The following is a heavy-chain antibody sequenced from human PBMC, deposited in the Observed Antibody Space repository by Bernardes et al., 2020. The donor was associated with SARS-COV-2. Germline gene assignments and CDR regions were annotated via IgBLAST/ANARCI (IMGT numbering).Heavy chain of an antibody. CDR3: ARAGWYRFDY. CDR1: GFTLSNYW. CDR2: FSSDGTVT. J-gene: IGHJ4*02. V-gene: IGHV3-74*01. D-gene: IGHD6-19*01. Sequence: GGSLRLSCGASGFTLSNYWMHWVRQAPGKGLVWVSRFSSDGTVTNYADSVKGRFTISRDNAKNTLYLQMNSLRDEDTAVYYCARAGWYRFDYWGQGTLVTVSS.